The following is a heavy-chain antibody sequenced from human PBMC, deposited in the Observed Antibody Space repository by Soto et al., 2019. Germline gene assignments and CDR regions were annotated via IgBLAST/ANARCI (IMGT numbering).Heavy chain of an antibody. V-gene: IGHV1-3*01. Sequence: QVQLVQSGAEVKKPGASVKVSCKASGYTFTSYAMHWVRQAPGQRLEWMGWINAGNGNTKYSQKFQGRVTITRDTSARTAYMELGSLRSEDTAVYYCATTVPPSRVPRYYYGMDVWGQGTTVTVSS. CDR3: ATTVPPSRVPRYYYGMDV. CDR2: INAGNGNT. D-gene: IGHD4-17*01. J-gene: IGHJ6*02. CDR1: GYTFTSYA.